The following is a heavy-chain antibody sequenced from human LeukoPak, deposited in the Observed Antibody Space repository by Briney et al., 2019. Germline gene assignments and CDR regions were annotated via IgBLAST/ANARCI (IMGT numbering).Heavy chain of an antibody. CDR1: GYSISSGYY. CDR3: ARDQKYYDFWSGYPRDNWFDP. CDR2: IYHSGST. V-gene: IGHV4-38-2*02. J-gene: IGHJ5*02. D-gene: IGHD3-3*01. Sequence: SETLSLTCTVSGYSISSGYYWGRIRQPPGKGLEWIGSIYHSGSTYYNPSLKSRVTISVDTSKNQFSLKLSSVTAADTAVYYCARDQKYYDFWSGYPRDNWFDPWGQGTLVTVSS.